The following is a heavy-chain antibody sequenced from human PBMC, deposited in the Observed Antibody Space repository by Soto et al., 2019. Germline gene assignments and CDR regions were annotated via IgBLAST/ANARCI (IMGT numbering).Heavy chain of an antibody. CDR2: IYWDDDK. V-gene: IGHV2-5*02. Sequence: QITLKESGPTLVKPTQTLTLTCTFSGFSLSTSGVAVGWIRQPPGKALEWLALIYWDDDKRYSPSLKSRLTSTKDPSKNQVVLTMTTMDPVDTATYYCAHSGGGCDYWGQGTLVTVSS. CDR3: AHSGGGCDY. D-gene: IGHD3-16*01. CDR1: GFSLSTSGVA. J-gene: IGHJ4*02.